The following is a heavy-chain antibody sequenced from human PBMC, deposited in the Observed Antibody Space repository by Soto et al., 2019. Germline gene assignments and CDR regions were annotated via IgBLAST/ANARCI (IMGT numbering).Heavy chain of an antibody. CDR3: ARAPYYYDSSGYYPAY. Sequence: VKVSCKASGYTFTSYYMHWVRQAPGQGLEWMGIINPSGGSTSYAQKFQGRVTMTRDTSTSTVYMELSSLRSEDTAVYYCARAPYYYDSSGYYPAYWGQGTLVTVSS. J-gene: IGHJ4*02. V-gene: IGHV1-46*01. CDR1: GYTFTSYY. D-gene: IGHD3-22*01. CDR2: INPSGGST.